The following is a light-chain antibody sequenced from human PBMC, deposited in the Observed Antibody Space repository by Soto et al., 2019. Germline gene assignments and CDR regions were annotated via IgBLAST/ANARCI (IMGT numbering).Light chain of an antibody. V-gene: IGKV3-20*01. CDR3: QQYHTSPLT. J-gene: IGKJ1*01. Sequence: EIGWTQSPGTLSLSPGERATFSCRASQSVSSSYIAWYQQKRGQAPRRLIYGASIRATGIPDRFSGSGSGTDFTLTISRLEPEDFALYYCQQYHTSPLTFGQGTRWILN. CDR2: GAS. CDR1: QSVSSSY.